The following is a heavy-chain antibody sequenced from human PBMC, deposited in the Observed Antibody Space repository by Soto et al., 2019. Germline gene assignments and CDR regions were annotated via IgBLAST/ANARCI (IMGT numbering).Heavy chain of an antibody. Sequence: QLQLQESGPGLVKPSETLSLTCTVSGGSISSSSYYWGWIRQPPGKGLEWIGSIYYSGSTYYNPSLKSRVTISVDTSKNQFSLKLSSVTAADTAVYYCARTPYVRGVTYDYWGQGTLVTVSS. V-gene: IGHV4-39*01. CDR1: GGSISSSSYY. CDR3: ARTPYVRGVTYDY. J-gene: IGHJ4*02. CDR2: IYYSGST. D-gene: IGHD3-10*02.